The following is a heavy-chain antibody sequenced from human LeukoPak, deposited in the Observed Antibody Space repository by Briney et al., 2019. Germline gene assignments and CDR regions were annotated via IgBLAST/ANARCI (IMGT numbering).Heavy chain of an antibody. CDR3: ARWVNKAWSFDY. CDR2: INPNSGGT. D-gene: IGHD3-3*01. Sequence: ASVKVSCKASGYTFTGYYMRWVRQAPGQGLEWMGWINPNSGGTNYAQKFRGRVTMTRDTSISTAYMELSRLRSDDTAVYYCARWVNKAWSFDYWGQGTLVTVSS. CDR1: GYTFTGYY. J-gene: IGHJ4*02. V-gene: IGHV1-2*02.